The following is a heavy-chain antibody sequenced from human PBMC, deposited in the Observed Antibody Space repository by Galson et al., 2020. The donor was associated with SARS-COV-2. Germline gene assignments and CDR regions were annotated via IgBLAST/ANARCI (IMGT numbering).Heavy chain of an antibody. CDR2: IYPGDSDT. CDR1: GYSFTSYC. J-gene: IGHJ3*02. CDR3: ARRGEWGYCSGGSCYSGAFDI. V-gene: IGHV5-51*01. Sequence: GESLKISCKASGYSFTSYCIGWVRQMSGKGLEWMGIIYPGDSDTRYSPSFQGQVTISADKSISTAYLQWSSLKASDTAMYYCARRGEWGYCSGGSCYSGAFDIWGQGTMVTVSS. D-gene: IGHD2-15*01.